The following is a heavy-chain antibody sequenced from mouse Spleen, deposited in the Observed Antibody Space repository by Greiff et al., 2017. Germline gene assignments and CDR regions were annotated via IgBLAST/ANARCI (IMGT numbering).Heavy chain of an antibody. CDR3: ARTGDYYGPWFAY. J-gene: IGHJ3*01. CDR1: GYAFSSYW. CDR2: IYPGDGDT. V-gene: IGHV1-80*01. D-gene: IGHD1-1*01. Sequence: QVQLQQSGAELVKPGASVKISCKASGYAFSSYWKNWVKQRPGKGLEWIGQIYPGDGDTNYNGKFKGKATLTADKSSSTAYMQLSSLTSEDSAVYFCARTGDYYGPWFAYWGQGTLVTVSA.